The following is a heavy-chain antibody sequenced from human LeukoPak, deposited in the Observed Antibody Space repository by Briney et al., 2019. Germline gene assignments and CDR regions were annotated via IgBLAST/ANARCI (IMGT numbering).Heavy chain of an antibody. CDR3: VRQRRYYFDY. V-gene: IGHV3-7*01. J-gene: IGHJ4*02. D-gene: IGHD6-25*01. Sequence: PGGSLRLSCAASGFTFSSYGMSWVRQAPGKGLEWVANINKDGSEKYYVDSVKDRFTISRDNAKNSLYLQMNSPRAEDTAVYYCVRQRRYYFDYWGQGTLVTVSS. CDR1: GFTFSSYG. CDR2: INKDGSEK.